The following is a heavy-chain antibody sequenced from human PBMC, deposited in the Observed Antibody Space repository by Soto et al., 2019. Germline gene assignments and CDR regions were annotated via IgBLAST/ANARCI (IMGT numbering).Heavy chain of an antibody. CDR1: GFTFSSYA. Sequence: EVQLLESGGGLVQPGGSLRLSCAASGFTFSSYAMSWVRQAPGKGLEWVSAISGSGGSTYYADSVKGRFTISRDNSKNTLYLQMNSLRAEDTAVYYCAKALEGLRFFHWGMDVWGQGTTVTVSS. V-gene: IGHV3-23*01. CDR2: ISGSGGST. CDR3: AKALEGLRFFHWGMDV. D-gene: IGHD3-16*01. J-gene: IGHJ6*02.